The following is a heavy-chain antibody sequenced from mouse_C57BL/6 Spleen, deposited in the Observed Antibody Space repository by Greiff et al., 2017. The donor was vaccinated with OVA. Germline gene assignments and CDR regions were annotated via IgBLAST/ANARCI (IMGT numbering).Heavy chain of an antibody. D-gene: IGHD1-1*01. J-gene: IGHJ3*01. V-gene: IGHV1-22*01. Sequence: VQLQQSGPELVKPGASVTLSCKASGYTFTDYNMHWVKQSPGKSLEWIGYINPNNGGTSYNQKFKGKATLSVNKSSSTAYLELHRLTSEDAAVCLCAWGYYGSRWFAYWGQGTLVTVSA. CDR3: AWGYYGSRWFAY. CDR1: GYTFTDYN. CDR2: INPNNGGT.